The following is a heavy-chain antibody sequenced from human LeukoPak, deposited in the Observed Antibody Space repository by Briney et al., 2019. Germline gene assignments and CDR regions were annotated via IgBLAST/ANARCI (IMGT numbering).Heavy chain of an antibody. D-gene: IGHD3-10*01. CDR1: GPNFNAYY. J-gene: IGHJ6*03. CDR2: INAKSGGT. CDR3: ARGLTYGPGRFFYYSTDV. Sequence: ASVKVSCKASGPNFNAYYMHWLRQAPGQGLEWMGCINAKSGGTHYPQKFQGRVTMTRDTSINTAYMELSRLGPGDTAIYFCARGLTYGPGRFFYYSTDVWGRGTTVTVSS. V-gene: IGHV1-2*02.